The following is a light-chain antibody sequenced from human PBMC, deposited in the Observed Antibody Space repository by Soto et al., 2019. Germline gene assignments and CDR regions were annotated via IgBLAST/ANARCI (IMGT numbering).Light chain of an antibody. Sequence: QSALTQVASVSGSPGQSITISCTGTSGDVGGHDYVSWYQQYPGKAPKLMIYNVNYRPSGVSNRFSGSKSGNTASLTISGLQAEDEAHYYCSPYTSTNTAVFGGGTKLSVL. CDR1: SGDVGGHDY. J-gene: IGLJ2*01. V-gene: IGLV2-14*03. CDR3: SPYTSTNTAV. CDR2: NVN.